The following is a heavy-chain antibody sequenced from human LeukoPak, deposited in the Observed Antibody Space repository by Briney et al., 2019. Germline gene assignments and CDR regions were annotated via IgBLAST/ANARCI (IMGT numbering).Heavy chain of an antibody. CDR2: IYYSGST. V-gene: IGHV4-59*01. Sequence: SETLSPTCTVSGGSISSYYWSWIRQPPGKGLEWIGYIYYSGSTNYNPSLKSRVTISVDTSKNQFSLKLSSVTAADTAVYYCAGGAGDYTFDYWGQGTLVTVSS. D-gene: IGHD4-17*01. J-gene: IGHJ4*02. CDR1: GGSISSYY. CDR3: AGGAGDYTFDY.